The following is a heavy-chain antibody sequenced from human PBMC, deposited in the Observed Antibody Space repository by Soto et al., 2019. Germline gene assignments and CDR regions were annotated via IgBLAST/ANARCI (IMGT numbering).Heavy chain of an antibody. Sequence: QVQLVQSGAEVKKPGSSVKVSCKASGGTFSSYTISWVRQAPGQGLEWMGRIIPILGIANYAQKFQGRVRMTADKSTSTADMELTSLRSEDSAVYYCARASDIVVVVADDAFDIWGQGTMVTGSS. CDR2: IIPILGIA. V-gene: IGHV1-69*02. CDR3: ARASDIVVVVADDAFDI. J-gene: IGHJ3*02. D-gene: IGHD2-15*01. CDR1: GGTFSSYT.